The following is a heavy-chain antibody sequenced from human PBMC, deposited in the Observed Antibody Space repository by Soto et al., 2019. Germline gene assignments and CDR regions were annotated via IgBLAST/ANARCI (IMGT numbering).Heavy chain of an antibody. CDR3: ARGRGCSGGSCYYWFDP. CDR1: GYTFTSYD. CDR2: MNPNSGNT. V-gene: IGHV1-8*01. D-gene: IGHD2-15*01. J-gene: IGHJ5*02. Sequence: QVQLVQSGAEVKKPGASVKVSCKASGYTFTSYDINWVRQATGQGLEWMGWMNPNSGNTGYAQKFQGRVTKTRNTSISTAYMELSSLRSEDTAVYYCARGRGCSGGSCYYWFDPCGQGTLVTVSS.